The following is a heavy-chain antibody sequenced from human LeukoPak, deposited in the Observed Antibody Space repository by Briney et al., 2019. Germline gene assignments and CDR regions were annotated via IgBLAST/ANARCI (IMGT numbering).Heavy chain of an antibody. D-gene: IGHD3-3*01. CDR3: ARGVVYYDFWSGYYSVTNWFDP. Sequence: SETLSLTCAVYGGSFSGYYWSWIRQPPGKGLEWIGEINHSGSTNYNPSLKIRVTISVDTSKNQFSLKLSSVTAADTAVYYCARGVVYYDFWSGYYSVTNWFDPWGQGTLVTVSS. CDR1: GGSFSGYY. V-gene: IGHV4-34*01. J-gene: IGHJ5*02. CDR2: INHSGST.